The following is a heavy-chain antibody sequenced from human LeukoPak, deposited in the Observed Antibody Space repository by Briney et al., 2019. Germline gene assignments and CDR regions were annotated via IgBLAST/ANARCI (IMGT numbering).Heavy chain of an antibody. D-gene: IGHD6-13*01. Sequence: GGSLRLSCAASGFTFSSHGMHWVRQAPGKGREWVAVIWNDGGNTYHADSVKGRFTISRDNSKNTLHLQMNSLRAEDTAVYYCARDRGSRWFGPIDYWGLGTLVTVSS. CDR2: IWNDGGNT. CDR1: GFTFSSHG. J-gene: IGHJ4*02. CDR3: ARDRGSRWFGPIDY. V-gene: IGHV3-33*01.